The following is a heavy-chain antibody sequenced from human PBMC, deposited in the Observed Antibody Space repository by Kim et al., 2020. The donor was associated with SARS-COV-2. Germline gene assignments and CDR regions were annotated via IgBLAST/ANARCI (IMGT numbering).Heavy chain of an antibody. CDR1: GYTFTDYS. CDR2: MKKGTGNR. CDR3: VRAFLHPHEN. Sequence: ASVKVSCKASGYTFTDYSIHWVRQAPGQGIEWLGCMKKGTGNRIYSQNFQGRVTFIRDTSANTMNMELSSLRSEDTAVYYCVRAFLHPHENWGQGTLVTVSS. J-gene: IGHJ4*02. V-gene: IGHV1-3*04.